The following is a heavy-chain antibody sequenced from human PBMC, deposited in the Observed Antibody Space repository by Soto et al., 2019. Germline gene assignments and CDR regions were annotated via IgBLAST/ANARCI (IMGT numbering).Heavy chain of an antibody. CDR2: VTPDGGRT. CDR3: ARVFGDSGGFYYDH. J-gene: IGHJ4*02. D-gene: IGHD3-22*01. V-gene: IGHV3-64*02. CDR1: GFTFSAHG. Sequence: GGSLRLSCAASGFTFSAHGMHWVRQAPGKGLEYVSAVTPDGGRTYYAESVKGRFSISRDNSKNTLYLQMGSLRADDTAVYYCARVFGDSGGFYYDHWGQGIPVTVSS.